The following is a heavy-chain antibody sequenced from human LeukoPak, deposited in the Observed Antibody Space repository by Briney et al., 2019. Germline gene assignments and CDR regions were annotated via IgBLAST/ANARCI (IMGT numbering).Heavy chain of an antibody. V-gene: IGHV3-13*01. D-gene: IGHD3-10*01. Sequence: GGSLRLSCAASGFTFSSYDMHWVRQATGGGLVWVSGVAGAGDTYYADSVKGRFTISRENGKNSLYLQMNSLRAGDTAVYYCARGGIRGVTWNWLDPWGQGTLVTVSS. CDR3: ARGGIRGVTWNWLDP. J-gene: IGHJ5*02. CDR1: GFTFSSYD. CDR2: VAGAGDT.